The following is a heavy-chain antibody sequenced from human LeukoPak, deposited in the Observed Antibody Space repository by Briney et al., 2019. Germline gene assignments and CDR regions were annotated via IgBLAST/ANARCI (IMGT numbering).Heavy chain of an antibody. V-gene: IGHV3-30*18. D-gene: IGHD6-19*01. CDR2: ISYDGSNK. CDR3: AKDRYSSGWLPDY. CDR1: GFTFSSYG. Sequence: GGSLRLSCAASGFTFSSYGVHWVRQAPGKGLEWVAVISYDGSNKYYADSVKGRFTISRDNSKNPLYLQMNSLRAEDTAVYYCAKDRYSSGWLPDYWGQGTLVTVSS. J-gene: IGHJ4*02.